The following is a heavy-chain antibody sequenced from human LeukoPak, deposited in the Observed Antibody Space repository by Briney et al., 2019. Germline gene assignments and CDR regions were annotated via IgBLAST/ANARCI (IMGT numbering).Heavy chain of an antibody. CDR3: ARVTGRIDY. J-gene: IGHJ4*02. V-gene: IGHV1-46*01. CDR2: INPSGGNT. CDR1: GYTFTSYY. Sequence: EASVKVSCKASGYTFTSYYMHWVRQAPGQGLEWMGIINPSGGNTNYAQKLQGRVTMATDTSTSTAYMELRSLRSDDTAVYYCARVTGRIDYWGQGTLVTVSS. D-gene: IGHD3-9*01.